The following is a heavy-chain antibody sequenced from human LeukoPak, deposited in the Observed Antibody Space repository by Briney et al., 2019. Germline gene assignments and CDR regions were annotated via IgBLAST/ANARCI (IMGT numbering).Heavy chain of an antibody. J-gene: IGHJ4*02. Sequence: SETLSLTCTVSGGSISSSSYYWGWIRQPPGKGLEWIGSIYYSGSTYYNPSLKSRVTISVDTSKNQFSLKLSSATAADTAVYYCAREKNQLLVRGGFDYWGQGTLVTVSS. V-gene: IGHV4-39*07. CDR2: IYYSGST. D-gene: IGHD6-19*01. CDR1: GGSISSSSYY. CDR3: AREKNQLLVRGGFDY.